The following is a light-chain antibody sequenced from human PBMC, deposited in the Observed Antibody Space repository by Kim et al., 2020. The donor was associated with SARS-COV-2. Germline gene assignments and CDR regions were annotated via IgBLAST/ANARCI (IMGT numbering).Light chain of an antibody. J-gene: IGLJ1*01. CDR1: NIGSKS. CDR2: YDS. Sequence: SYELTQPPSVSVAPGKTARITCGGNNIGSKSVHWYQQKPGQAPVLVIYYDSDRPSGIPERCSGSNSGNTATLTISRVAAGDEADYYCQVWDSSSDHVFGT. V-gene: IGLV3-21*04. CDR3: QVWDSSSDHV.